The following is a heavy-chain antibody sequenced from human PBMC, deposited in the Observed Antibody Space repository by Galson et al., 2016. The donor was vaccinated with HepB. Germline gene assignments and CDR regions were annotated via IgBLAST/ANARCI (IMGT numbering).Heavy chain of an antibody. CDR3: AKGSGVLYFDKIDY. D-gene: IGHD3-9*01. J-gene: IGHJ4*02. V-gene: IGHV3-23*01. Sequence: SLRLSCAASGFTFSDYAINWVRQPPGKGLEWVSGISGGGGATYYANSVRGRFTISRDNSKNNLYLQMNSLRDEDAALYYCAKGSGVLYFDKIDYWGQGTLVTVSS. CDR2: ISGGGGAT. CDR1: GFTFSDYA.